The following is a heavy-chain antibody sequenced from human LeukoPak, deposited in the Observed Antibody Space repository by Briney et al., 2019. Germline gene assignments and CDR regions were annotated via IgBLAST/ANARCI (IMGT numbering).Heavy chain of an antibody. CDR3: ARTYYDFWSGYYQSNYYYMDV. Sequence: PSETLSLTCTVSGGSISSYYWSWIRQPPGKGLEWIGYIYYSGSTNYNPSLKSRVTISVDTSKNQFSLKLSSVTAADTAVYYCARTYYDFWSGYYQSNYYYMDVWGKGTTVTVSS. J-gene: IGHJ6*03. CDR2: IYYSGST. V-gene: IGHV4-59*01. D-gene: IGHD3-3*01. CDR1: GGSISSYY.